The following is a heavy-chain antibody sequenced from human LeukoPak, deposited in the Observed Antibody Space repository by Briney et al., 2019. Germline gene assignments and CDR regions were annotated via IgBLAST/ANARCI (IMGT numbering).Heavy chain of an antibody. V-gene: IGHV3-74*01. D-gene: IGHD6-13*01. CDR3: ARGAGYSSSWSLGY. CDR2: INSDGSST. CDR1: GFTFSSYW. J-gene: IGHJ4*02. Sequence: GGSLRLSCAASGFTFSSYWMHWVRQAPGKGLVWVSRINSDGSSTSYADSVKGRFTISSDNAKNTLYLQMNSLRAEDTAVYYCARGAGYSSSWSLGYWGQGTLVTVSS.